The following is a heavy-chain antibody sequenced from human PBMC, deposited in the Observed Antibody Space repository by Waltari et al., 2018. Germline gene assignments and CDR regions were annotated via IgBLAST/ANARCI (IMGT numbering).Heavy chain of an antibody. Sequence: QVQLQESGPGLVKPSETLSLPCTVSGGSISSHYWSWIRQPPGKGLEWIGYIYYSGSTNYNPSLKSRVTISVDTSKNQFSLKLSSVTAADTAVYYCARSYNWNSVLAFDIWGQGTMVTVSS. D-gene: IGHD1-7*01. V-gene: IGHV4-59*11. CDR3: ARSYNWNSVLAFDI. CDR1: GGSISSHY. CDR2: IYYSGST. J-gene: IGHJ3*02.